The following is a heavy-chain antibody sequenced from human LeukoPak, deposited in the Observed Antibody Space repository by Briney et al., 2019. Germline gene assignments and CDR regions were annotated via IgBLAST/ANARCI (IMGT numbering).Heavy chain of an antibody. Sequence: PGGSLRLSCAASGFTFDDYGMSWVRQAPGKGLEWVSGTNWNGGSTGYADSVKGRFTISRDNAKNSLYLQMNSLRAEDTALYYCARDRYNWNYGAQDVWGKGTTVTVSS. D-gene: IGHD1-7*01. CDR3: ARDRYNWNYGAQDV. CDR1: GFTFDDYG. J-gene: IGHJ6*04. V-gene: IGHV3-20*04. CDR2: TNWNGGST.